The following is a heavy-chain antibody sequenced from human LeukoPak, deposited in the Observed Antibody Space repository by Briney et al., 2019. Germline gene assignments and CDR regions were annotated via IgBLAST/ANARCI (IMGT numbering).Heavy chain of an antibody. J-gene: IGHJ5*02. CDR2: IYYSGST. CDR1: GGSISSYY. Sequence: PSETLSLTCTVSGGSISSYYWSWIRQPPGKGLEWIGYIYYSGSTNYNPSLKSRVTISVDTSKNQFSLKLSSVTAADTAVYYCARVSNPNPIGNNRLDPWGQGTLVTVSS. D-gene: IGHD2/OR15-2a*01. V-gene: IGHV4-59*01. CDR3: ARVSNPNPIGNNRLDP.